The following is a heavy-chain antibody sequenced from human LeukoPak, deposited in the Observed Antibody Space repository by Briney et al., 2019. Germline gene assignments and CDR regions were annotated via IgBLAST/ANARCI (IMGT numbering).Heavy chain of an antibody. CDR3: ARQERDYDYVWGSYRLTRPPNNYYFDY. Sequence: SETLSLTCAVYGGSFSGYYWSWIRQPPGKGLEWIGEINHSGSTNYNPSLKSRVTISVDTSKNQFSLKLSSVTAADTAVYYCARQERDYDYVWGSYRLTRPPNNYYFDYWGQGTLVTVSS. CDR1: GGSFSGYY. D-gene: IGHD3-16*02. V-gene: IGHV4-34*01. CDR2: INHSGST. J-gene: IGHJ4*02.